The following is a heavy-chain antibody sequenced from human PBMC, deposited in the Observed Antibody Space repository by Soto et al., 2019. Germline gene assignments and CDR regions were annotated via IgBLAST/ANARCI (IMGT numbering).Heavy chain of an antibody. CDR1: GFTFSSYA. CDR2: ISGSGGST. D-gene: IGHD5-12*01. CDR3: AKEIVATNLSPFDY. J-gene: IGHJ4*02. Sequence: GGSLRLSCAASGFTFSSYAMSWVRQAPGKGLEWVSAISGSGGSTYYADSVKGRITISRDNSKNTLYLQMNSLRAEDTAVYFCAKEIVATNLSPFDYWGQGTLVTVSS. V-gene: IGHV3-23*01.